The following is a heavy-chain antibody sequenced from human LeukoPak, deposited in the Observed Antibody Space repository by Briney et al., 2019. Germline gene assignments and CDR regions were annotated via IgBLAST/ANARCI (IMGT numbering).Heavy chain of an antibody. D-gene: IGHD3-22*01. J-gene: IGHJ4*02. V-gene: IGHV1-18*01. CDR1: GYTFTRNG. Sequence: ASVKISCKASGYTFTRNGISWARHAPGEGLEWMGWFSAYNGNTNYAQKFQGRVTMTTDTPTSTAYMELRSLRSDDTAVYYCAYESSAYYVYWGQGTLVTVSS. CDR3: AYESSAYYVY. CDR2: FSAYNGNT.